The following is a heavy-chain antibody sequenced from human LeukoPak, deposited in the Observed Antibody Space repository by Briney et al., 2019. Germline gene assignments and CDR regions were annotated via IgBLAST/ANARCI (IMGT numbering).Heavy chain of an antibody. J-gene: IGHJ4*02. Sequence: ASVKVSCKASGYTFTDYYIYWMRQAPGQGLEWMGWISPNSGGTNYAQKFLGRVTMTRDTSITTAYMELSRLTSDDTAVYFCARGRSDYYLEYWGQGTLVTVSS. CDR3: ARGRSDYYLEY. V-gene: IGHV1-2*02. D-gene: IGHD3-10*01. CDR1: GYTFTDYY. CDR2: ISPNSGGT.